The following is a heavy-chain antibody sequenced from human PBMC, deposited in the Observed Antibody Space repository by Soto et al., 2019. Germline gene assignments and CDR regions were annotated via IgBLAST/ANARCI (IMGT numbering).Heavy chain of an antibody. J-gene: IGHJ5*02. Sequence: VQVSCKASRDSFGSYAVSWVRQAPGQGLEWMGAIIPVFGTTNYTQKFQGRVTITADDSTTTAYMELSSLRSDDTAVYYGAREPFGRFDPWGQGTLVTVSS. CDR3: AREPFGRFDP. D-gene: IGHD3-10*01. CDR2: IIPVFGTT. V-gene: IGHV1-69*01. CDR1: RDSFGSYA.